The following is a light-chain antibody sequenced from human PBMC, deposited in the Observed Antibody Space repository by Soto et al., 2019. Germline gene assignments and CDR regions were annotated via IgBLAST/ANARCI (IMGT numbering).Light chain of an antibody. CDR2: DAS. CDR1: QDISNY. J-gene: IGKJ4*01. Sequence: DIHMTQSPCSLSASLGDRVTIACQASQDISNYLNWYQQKPGKAPKLLIYDASNLETGVPSRFSGSGSGTDFTFTISSLQPEDIATYYCQQYDNLLTFGGGTKVDIK. V-gene: IGKV1-33*01. CDR3: QQYDNLLT.